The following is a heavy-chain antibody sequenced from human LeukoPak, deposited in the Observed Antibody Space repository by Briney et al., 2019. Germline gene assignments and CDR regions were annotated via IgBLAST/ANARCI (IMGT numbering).Heavy chain of an antibody. V-gene: IGHV3-23*01. CDR3: AKHKEDYGDSCLDDS. CDR2: ISSSGANT. Sequence: GGSLRLSCAASGFTFNNYAMSWVRQAPGKGLEWVSTISSSGANTYYADSVKGRFTIPRDNSKNTLYLQMSSLRAEDTAVYYCAKHKEDYGDSCLDDSWGQGALVTVSS. CDR1: GFTFNNYA. J-gene: IGHJ5*01. D-gene: IGHD4-17*01.